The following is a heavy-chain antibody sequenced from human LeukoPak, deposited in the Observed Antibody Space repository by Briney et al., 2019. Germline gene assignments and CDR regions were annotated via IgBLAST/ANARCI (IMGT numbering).Heavy chain of an antibody. D-gene: IGHD2-15*01. V-gene: IGHV3-23*01. CDR1: GFTFSSYA. CDR3: AGHVSAGDAFDI. CDR2: ISGSGGST. Sequence: GGSLRLSCVASGFTFSSYAMSWVRQAPGKGLEWVSAISGSGGSTYYADSVKGRFTISRDNSKNTLYLQMNSLRAEDTAVYYCAGHVSAGDAFDIWGQGTMVTVSS. J-gene: IGHJ3*02.